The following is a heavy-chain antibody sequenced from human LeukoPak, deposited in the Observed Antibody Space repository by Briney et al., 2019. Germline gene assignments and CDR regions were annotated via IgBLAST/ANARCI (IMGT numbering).Heavy chain of an antibody. CDR3: ARVLTSYYYGMDV. CDR2: ISAYNGNT. CDR1: GYTFTSYG. V-gene: IGHV1-18*01. Sequence: ASVTVSFKASGYTFTSYGISWERQAPGQGREWMGWISAYNGNTNYAQKLQGRVTITTDTSTSTAYMELRSLRSDDTAVYYCARVLTSYYYGMDVWGQGTTVTVSS. J-gene: IGHJ6*02.